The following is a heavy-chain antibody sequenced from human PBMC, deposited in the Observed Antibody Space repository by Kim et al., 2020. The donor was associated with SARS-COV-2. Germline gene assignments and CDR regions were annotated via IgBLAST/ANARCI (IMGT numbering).Heavy chain of an antibody. CDR2: ISAYNGNT. V-gene: IGHV1-18*01. CDR1: GYTFTSYG. D-gene: IGHD1-26*01. CDR3: ATSHSGSSVDAFDI. Sequence: ASVKVSCKASGYTFTSYGISWVRQAPGQGLEWMGWISAYNGNTNYAQKLQGRVTMTTDTSTSTAYMELRSLRSDDTAVYYCATSHSGSSVDAFDIWGQGTMVTVSS. J-gene: IGHJ3*02.